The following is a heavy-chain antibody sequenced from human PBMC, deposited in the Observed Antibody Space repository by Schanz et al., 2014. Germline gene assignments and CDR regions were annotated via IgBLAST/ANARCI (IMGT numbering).Heavy chain of an antibody. CDR3: AKGRFGELSAFDI. V-gene: IGHV3-48*01. J-gene: IGHJ3*02. D-gene: IGHD3-10*01. Sequence: EVQLVQSGGGLVQPGGSLRLSCAASGFTFSSHWMHWVRQAPGKGLEWVAYISSSSSTIHYADSVKGRFTISRDNAKNSLYLQMDSLRAEDTAVYYCAKGRFGELSAFDIWGQGTMVTVSS. CDR1: GFTFSSHW. CDR2: ISSSSSTI.